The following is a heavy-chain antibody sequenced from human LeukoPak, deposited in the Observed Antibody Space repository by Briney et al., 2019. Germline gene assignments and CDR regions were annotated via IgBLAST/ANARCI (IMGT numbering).Heavy chain of an antibody. D-gene: IGHD1-1*01. Sequence: SETLSLTCTVSGGXISSYYCSWIRQPPGKGLEWIGYINDSGSTNSNPSLKSRVTMSVDTSKNQFSLKLSSVTAANTAVYYCTRRGRNNWGEGNDYWGQGTLVTVSS. CDR3: TRRGRNNWGEGNDY. V-gene: IGHV4-59*08. CDR1: GGXISSYY. J-gene: IGHJ4*02. CDR2: INDSGST.